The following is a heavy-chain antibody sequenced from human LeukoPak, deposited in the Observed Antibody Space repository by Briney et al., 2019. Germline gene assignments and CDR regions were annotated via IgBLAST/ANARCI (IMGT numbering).Heavy chain of an antibody. CDR1: GFTFSRYD. D-gene: IGHD1-1*01. V-gene: IGHV3-13*04. J-gene: IGHJ5*02. Sequence: AGGSLRLSCAASGFTFSRYDMHWVRHATGEGQEWVSGIGTAGDIYYFGSLKGRFTLSREDAKNSLYLQMNNLRAGDTAVYYCARGASTGFDPWGQGTLVTVSS. CDR3: ARGASTGFDP. CDR2: IGTAGDI.